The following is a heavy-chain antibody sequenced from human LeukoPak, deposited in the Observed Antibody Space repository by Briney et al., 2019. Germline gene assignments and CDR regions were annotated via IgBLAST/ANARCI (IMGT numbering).Heavy chain of an antibody. Sequence: GGSLRLSCAASGFTFSTYSMNWVRQAPGQGLEWVSSISSSSSYIYYTNSVKGRFTISRDNAKNLLFLQMNSLRAEDTAVYYCARSTLIAPRGAFDFWGQGTMVSVSS. V-gene: IGHV3-21*01. CDR2: ISSSSSYI. J-gene: IGHJ3*01. D-gene: IGHD2-21*01. CDR3: ARSTLIAPRGAFDF. CDR1: GFTFSTYS.